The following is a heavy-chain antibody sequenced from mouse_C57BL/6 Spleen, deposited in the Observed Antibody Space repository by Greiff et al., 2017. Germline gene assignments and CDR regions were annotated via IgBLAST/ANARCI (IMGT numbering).Heavy chain of an antibody. V-gene: IGHV5-4*01. Sequence: EVQRVESGGGLVKPGGSLTLSCAASGFTFSSSAMSWVRQTPEKRLEWVATISDGGSYTYYPDNVKGRFTISRDNAKNNLYLQMSHLKSEDTAMYYCAREGYYYGSSYLDYWGQGTTLTVSS. CDR1: GFTFSSSA. CDR3: AREGYYYGSSYLDY. D-gene: IGHD1-1*01. CDR2: ISDGGSYT. J-gene: IGHJ2*01.